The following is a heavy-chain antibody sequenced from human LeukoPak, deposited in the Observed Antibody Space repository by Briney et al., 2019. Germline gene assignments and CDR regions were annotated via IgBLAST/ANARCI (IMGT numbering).Heavy chain of an antibody. CDR2: ISSTSSCI. Sequence: GGSLRLSCAASGFTFSSYSMNWARQAPGKGLEWVSSISSTSSCIYYAASVKGRFTISRDNAKSSLYLQMNSLRAEDTAVYYCARDKIPSAGTPRGFDPWGQGTLVTVSS. CDR3: ARDKIPSAGTPRGFDP. CDR1: GFTFSSYS. V-gene: IGHV3-21*01. D-gene: IGHD6-13*01. J-gene: IGHJ5*02.